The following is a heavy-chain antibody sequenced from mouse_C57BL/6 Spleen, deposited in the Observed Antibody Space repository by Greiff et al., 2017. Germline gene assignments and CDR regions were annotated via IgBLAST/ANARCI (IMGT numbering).Heavy chain of an antibody. J-gene: IGHJ4*01. CDR2: ISSGSSTI. Sequence: EVKVVESGGGLVKPGGSLKLSCAASGFTFSDYGMHWVRQAPEKGLEWVAYISSGSSTIYYADTVKGRFTISRDNAKNTLCLQMTRLRSEDTAMYYCARRTLMDYWGQGTSVTVST. V-gene: IGHV5-17*01. CDR1: GFTFSDYG. CDR3: ARRTLMDY.